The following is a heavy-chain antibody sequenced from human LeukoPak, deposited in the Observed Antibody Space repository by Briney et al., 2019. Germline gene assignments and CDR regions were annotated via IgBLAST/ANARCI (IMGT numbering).Heavy chain of an antibody. CDR2: INPNSGGT. D-gene: IGHD3-22*01. J-gene: IGHJ4*02. Sequence: ASVKVSCKASGYTFTGYYMHWVRQAPGQGLEWMGWINPNSGGTNYAQKFQGRVTMTRDTSISTAYMELSRLRSDDTAVYYCARESYYDSSGYYWRWVDYWGQGTLVTVSS. CDR3: ARESYYDSSGYYWRWVDY. CDR1: GYTFTGYY. V-gene: IGHV1-2*02.